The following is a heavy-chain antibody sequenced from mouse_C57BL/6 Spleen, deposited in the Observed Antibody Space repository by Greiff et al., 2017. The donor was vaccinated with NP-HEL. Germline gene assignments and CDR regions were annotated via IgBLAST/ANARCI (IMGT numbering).Heavy chain of an antibody. D-gene: IGHD2-4*01. CDR1: GYTFTSYW. J-gene: IGHJ4*01. CDR3: APTMITDYYAMDY. V-gene: IGHV1-53*01. Sequence: VQLKQPGTELVKPGASVKLSCKASGYTFTSYWMHWVKQRPGQGLEWIGNINPSNGGTNYNEKFKSKATLTVDKSSSTAYMQLSSLTSEDSAVYYCAPTMITDYYAMDYWGQGTSVTVSS. CDR2: INPSNGGT.